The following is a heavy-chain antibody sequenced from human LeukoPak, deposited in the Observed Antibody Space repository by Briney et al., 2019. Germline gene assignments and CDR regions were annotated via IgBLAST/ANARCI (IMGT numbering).Heavy chain of an antibody. V-gene: IGHV3-15*01. CDR3: TGPPD. CDR2: IKSKSDGGTT. CDR1: GLSVSDAW. Sequence: GGSLRLSCAASGLSVSDAWMSWVRQAPGKGLEWVGRIKSKSDGGTTDYVASVKGRFTISRDGSKNTLYLQMNSLKTEDTAVYYCTGPPDWGQGTLVTVSS. J-gene: IGHJ4*02.